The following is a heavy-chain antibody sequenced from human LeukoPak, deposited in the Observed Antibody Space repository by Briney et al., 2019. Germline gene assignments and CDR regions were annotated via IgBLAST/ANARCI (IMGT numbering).Heavy chain of an antibody. Sequence: GGSLRLSCVASGFTFSSHLMHWVRQVPGKGLVWVSRIDSDGSKTDYADSVKGRFTFSRDNARNTVYLQMNSLRAEDTAVYHCARGEVGTTLPLYWGQGTLVTVSS. CDR1: GFTFSSHL. V-gene: IGHV3-74*01. D-gene: IGHD5-12*01. CDR2: IDSDGSKT. CDR3: ARGEVGTTLPLY. J-gene: IGHJ4*02.